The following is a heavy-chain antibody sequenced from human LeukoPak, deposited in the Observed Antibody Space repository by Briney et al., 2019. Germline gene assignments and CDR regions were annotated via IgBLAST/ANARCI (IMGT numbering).Heavy chain of an antibody. J-gene: IGHJ3*01. V-gene: IGHV1-18*01. CDR1: GGTFSSYA. CDR3: ARSHAFDV. CDR2: ISAYDGTT. Sequence: ASVKVSCKASGGTFSSYAISWVRQAPGQGLEWMGWISAYDGTTDSAQKLQGRVTMTTDTSTSTAYMELRSLRSDDTAVYYCARSHAFDVWGQGTMVTVSS.